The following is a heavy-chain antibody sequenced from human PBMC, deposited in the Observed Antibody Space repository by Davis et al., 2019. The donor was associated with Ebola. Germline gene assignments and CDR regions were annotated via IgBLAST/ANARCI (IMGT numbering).Heavy chain of an antibody. CDR2: IYYSGST. J-gene: IGHJ3*02. CDR3: ARDLRFLEWLLHAGAFDI. D-gene: IGHD3-3*01. V-gene: IGHV4-34*09. Sequence: SETLSLTCAVYGGSFSGYYWSWIRQPPGKGLEWIGYIYYSGSTSYNPSLGSRVTISLDTSKNQFSLKLSSVTAADTALYYCARDLRFLEWLLHAGAFDIWGQGTMVTVSS. CDR1: GGSFSGYY.